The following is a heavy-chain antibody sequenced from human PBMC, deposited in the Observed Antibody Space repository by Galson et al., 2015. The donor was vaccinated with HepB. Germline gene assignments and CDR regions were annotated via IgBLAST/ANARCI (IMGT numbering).Heavy chain of an antibody. D-gene: IGHD1-26*01. Sequence: SLRLSCAASGSTFSDYYMSWIRQAPGKGLEWVSYISSSSSYTNYADSVKGRFTISRDNAKNSLYLQMNSLRAEDTAVYYCARKGELGGYYFDYWGQGTLVTVSS. CDR3: ARKGELGGYYFDY. V-gene: IGHV3-11*06. J-gene: IGHJ4*02. CDR2: ISSSSSYT. CDR1: GSTFSDYY.